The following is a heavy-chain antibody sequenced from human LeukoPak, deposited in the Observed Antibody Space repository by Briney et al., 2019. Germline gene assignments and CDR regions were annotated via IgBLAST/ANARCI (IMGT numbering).Heavy chain of an antibody. Sequence: PSETLSLACAVYGGSFSGYYGSWIRQPPGRGLGWIGEITHSGSTNYNPSLKSRDTISVDTSKNQFSLKLSSVTAAYTAVYYCTRAAGEVYYYDSSGYNYFDYWGQGTLVTVSS. D-gene: IGHD3-22*01. CDR2: ITHSGST. J-gene: IGHJ4*02. CDR1: GGSFSGYY. V-gene: IGHV4-34*01. CDR3: TRAAGEVYYYDSSGYNYFDY.